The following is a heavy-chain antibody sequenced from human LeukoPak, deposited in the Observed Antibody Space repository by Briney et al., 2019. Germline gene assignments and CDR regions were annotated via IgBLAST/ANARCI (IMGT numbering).Heavy chain of an antibody. Sequence: GGSLRLSCAASGFTFSNYAMSWVRQTPGKGLEWVSSISGSGGSTYYADSVKGRFTISRDNSKNTLYLQMNSLRAEDTAVYYCAKHGPDCSSTSCSFDYWGQGTLVTVSS. CDR1: GFTFSNYA. CDR3: AKHGPDCSSTSCSFDY. CDR2: ISGSGGST. D-gene: IGHD2-2*01. V-gene: IGHV3-23*01. J-gene: IGHJ4*02.